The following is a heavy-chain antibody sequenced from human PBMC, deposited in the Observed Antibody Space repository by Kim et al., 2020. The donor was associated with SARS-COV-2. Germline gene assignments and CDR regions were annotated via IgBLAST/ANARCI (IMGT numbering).Heavy chain of an antibody. J-gene: IGHJ6*03. CDR1: GFTFSDYY. Sequence: GGSLRLSCAASGFTFSDYYMSWIRQAPGKGLEWVSYISSSGSTKYYADSVKGRFTISRDNAKNSLYLQMNSLRAEDTAVYYCARLGYCSGGSCYFVYYYMDVWGNGTTVTVSS. CDR3: ARLGYCSGGSCYFVYYYMDV. CDR2: ISSSGSTK. D-gene: IGHD2-15*01. V-gene: IGHV3-11*01.